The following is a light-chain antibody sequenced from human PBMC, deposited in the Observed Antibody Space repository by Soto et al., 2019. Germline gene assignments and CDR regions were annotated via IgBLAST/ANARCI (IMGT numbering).Light chain of an antibody. CDR2: DAS. CDR1: QSVSSNF. Sequence: EIVLTQSPGPLSLSPGERATLSCRASQSVSSNFLAWYQQKPGQAPRLLIFDASTRATGIPDRFTGSGSGTDFTLTISRLEPEDFAVYYCQFYGDPPKTFGQGTKVDIK. J-gene: IGKJ1*01. V-gene: IGKV3-20*01. CDR3: QFYGDPPKT.